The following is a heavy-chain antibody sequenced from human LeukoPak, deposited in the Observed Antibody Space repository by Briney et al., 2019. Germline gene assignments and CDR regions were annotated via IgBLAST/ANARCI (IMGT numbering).Heavy chain of an antibody. J-gene: IGHJ4*02. CDR2: IGTTGTTM. CDR1: GFTLRSYE. Sequence: PGRSLRLSCAASGFTLRSYEMNWVRQAPGKGLEWVSYIGTTGTTMSYAHSVKGRFTISRDNAKNSLFLQMNSLGAEDTAVYYCARVAYRSSWYLDYWGQGTLVTVSS. V-gene: IGHV3-48*03. CDR3: ARVAYRSSWYLDY. D-gene: IGHD6-13*01.